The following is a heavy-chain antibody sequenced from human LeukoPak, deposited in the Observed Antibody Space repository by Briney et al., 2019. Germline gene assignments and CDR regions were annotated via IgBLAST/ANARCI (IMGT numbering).Heavy chain of an antibody. CDR3: ARVRDRSSYFYDLDY. CDR1: GGSISSYY. D-gene: IGHD3-22*01. J-gene: IGHJ4*02. V-gene: IGHV4-59*01. CDR2: IHYSGST. Sequence: SETLSLTCTVSGGSISSYYWSWIRQPPGKGLEWIGYIHYSGSTNYNPSLKSRVTISVDTSKYQFSLKLSSVTAANTAVYYCARVRDRSSYFYDLDYWGQGTLVTVSS.